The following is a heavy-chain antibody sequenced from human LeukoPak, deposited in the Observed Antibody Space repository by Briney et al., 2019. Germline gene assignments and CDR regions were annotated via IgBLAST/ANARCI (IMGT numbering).Heavy chain of an antibody. CDR1: PGSITNSDFF. V-gene: IGHV4-39*01. D-gene: IGHD3-10*01. J-gene: IGHJ4*01. CDR3: VRLDASSAHFSGSFPDY. CDR2: VHFYSGRP. Sequence: SETLSLTSPLSPGSITNSDFFWGWLRQPPGKGLEWIANVHFYSGRPRPHYNPSLMSRVTIYADKSKNQFSRKFRYVTAAYTAVYYCVRLDASSAHFSGSFPDYWGHGTLVTVS.